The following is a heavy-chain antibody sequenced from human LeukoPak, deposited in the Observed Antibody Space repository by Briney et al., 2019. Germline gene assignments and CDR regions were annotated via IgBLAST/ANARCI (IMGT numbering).Heavy chain of an antibody. D-gene: IGHD3-22*01. Sequence: GGSLRLSCAASRFTFSNAWLIWVRQAPGKGLEWVGRIRSKTDGGTTDYAAPVKGRFTISRDDSKNTLYLQMNSLKTEDTAVYYCTTEYYYDSSGYYYKGYWGQGTLVTVSS. J-gene: IGHJ4*02. CDR1: RFTFSNAW. V-gene: IGHV3-15*01. CDR3: TTEYYYDSSGYYYKGY. CDR2: IRSKTDGGTT.